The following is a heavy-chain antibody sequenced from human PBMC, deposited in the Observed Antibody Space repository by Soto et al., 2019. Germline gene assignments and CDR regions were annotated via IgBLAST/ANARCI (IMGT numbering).Heavy chain of an antibody. CDR3: AKGPIDYYDSPYYFDY. V-gene: IGHV3-30*18. J-gene: IGHJ4*02. D-gene: IGHD3-22*01. CDR1: GYTFSSYG. Sequence: QVQLVQSGAEVKKPGASVKVSCKASGYTFSSYGMHWVRQAPGKGLEWVAVISYDGSNKYYADSVKGRFTISRDNSKNTLYLQMNSLRAEDTAVYYCAKGPIDYYDSPYYFDYWGQGTLVTVSS. CDR2: ISYDGSNK.